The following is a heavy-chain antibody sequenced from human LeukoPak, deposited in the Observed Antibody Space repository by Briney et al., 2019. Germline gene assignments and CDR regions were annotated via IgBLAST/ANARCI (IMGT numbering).Heavy chain of an antibody. Sequence: SETLSLTCTVSGGSISSYYWSWIRQPPGKGLEWIGYIYYSGSTNYNPSLKSRVTISVDKSKKQFSLKLSSVTAADTAVYYCARDTRDYYDSSGYKGFDYWGQGTLVTVSS. CDR3: ARDTRDYYDSSGYKGFDY. CDR1: GGSISSYY. D-gene: IGHD3-22*01. J-gene: IGHJ4*02. CDR2: IYYSGST. V-gene: IGHV4-59*12.